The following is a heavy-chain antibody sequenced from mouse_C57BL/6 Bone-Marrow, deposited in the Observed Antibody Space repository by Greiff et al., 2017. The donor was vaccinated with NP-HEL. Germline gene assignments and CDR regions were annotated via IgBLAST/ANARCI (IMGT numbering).Heavy chain of an antibody. CDR2: IRLKSDNYAT. CDR3: TGLATVVEKVYWYFDV. D-gene: IGHD1-1*01. V-gene: IGHV6-3*01. Sequence: EVNLVESGGGLVQPGGSMKLSCVASGFTFSNYWMNWVRQSPEKGLEWVAQIRLKSDNYATHYAESVKGRFTISRDDSKSSVYLQMNNLRAEDTGIYYCTGLATVVEKVYWYFDVWGTGTTVTVSS. J-gene: IGHJ1*03. CDR1: GFTFSNYW.